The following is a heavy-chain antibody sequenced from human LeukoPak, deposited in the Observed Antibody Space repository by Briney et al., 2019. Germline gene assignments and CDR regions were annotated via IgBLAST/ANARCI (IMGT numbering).Heavy chain of an antibody. CDR2: ISSSGST. CDR1: GDSISSGDYY. J-gene: IGHJ4*02. Sequence: SETLSLTCTVSGDSISSGDYYWSWIRQPAGKGLEWIGRISSSGSTNYNPSLKSRVTISVDTSKNQFSLKLSTVTAADTAVYYCAREMATIGGVDCWGQGTLVTVSS. CDR3: AREMATIGGVDC. D-gene: IGHD5-24*01. V-gene: IGHV4-61*02.